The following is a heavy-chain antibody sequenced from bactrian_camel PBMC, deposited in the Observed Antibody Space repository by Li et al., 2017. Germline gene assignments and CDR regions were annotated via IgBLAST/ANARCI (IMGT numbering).Heavy chain of an antibody. V-gene: IGHV3S55*01. CDR3: AAAGRAYSDYAGY. D-gene: IGHD4*01. CDR1: GFTFDDSE. J-gene: IGHJ6*01. CDR2: ISGDGDA. Sequence: HVQLVESGGGSVQAGGSLRLSCTASGFTFDDSEWGWYRETPGNECELVSTISGDGDAYYVDSVKGRFTISQGHPGDAKNTLYLQMNSLKLEDTAVYYCAAAGRAYSDYAGYWGQGTQVTVS.